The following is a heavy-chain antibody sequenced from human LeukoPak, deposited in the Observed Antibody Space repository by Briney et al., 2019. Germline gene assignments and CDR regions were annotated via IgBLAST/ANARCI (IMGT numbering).Heavy chain of an antibody. V-gene: IGHV3-30*04. J-gene: IGHJ6*03. Sequence: GGSLRLSCAASGFTFSTYAMHWVRQAPGKGLEWVAVTSFDGTTKYYADSVKGRFTVSRDNSNNTLILQMNSLRAEDTAVYYCARGSSTNCYGGNCFYYYMAVWGKGTTVTVSS. CDR3: ARGSSTNCYGGNCFYYYMAV. CDR2: TSFDGTTK. CDR1: GFTFSTYA. D-gene: IGHD2-2*01.